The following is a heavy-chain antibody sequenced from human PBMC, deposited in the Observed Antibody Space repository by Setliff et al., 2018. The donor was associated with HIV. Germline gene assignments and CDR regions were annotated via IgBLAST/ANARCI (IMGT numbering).Heavy chain of an antibody. CDR3: ARWRIIKYYFDY. CDR1: GSSISSGNYY. CDR2: IYTSGST. V-gene: IGHV4-61*02. Sequence: SSETLSLTCTVSGSSISSGNYYWSWIRQPAGKGLEWIGRIYTSGSTNYNPSLKSRVTTSVDTSNNPFSLKLRSGTAADTVVYYCARWRIIKYYFDYGGQGTLVTVSA. D-gene: IGHD3-10*01. J-gene: IGHJ4*02.